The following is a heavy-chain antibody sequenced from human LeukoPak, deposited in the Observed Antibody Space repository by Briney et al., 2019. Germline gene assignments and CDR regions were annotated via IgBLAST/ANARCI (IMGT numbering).Heavy chain of an antibody. Sequence: NPGGSLRLSCAASGFTFSDYYMSWIRQAPGRELEWVSYISSSSSTIHYADSLKGRFTISRDNAKNSLYLQMNSLRAEDTAVYYCARPLLGDFYYYGMDVWGQGTTVTVSS. CDR3: ARPLLGDFYYYGMDV. J-gene: IGHJ6*02. D-gene: IGHD2/OR15-2a*01. CDR1: GFTFSDYY. CDR2: ISSSSSTI. V-gene: IGHV3-11*01.